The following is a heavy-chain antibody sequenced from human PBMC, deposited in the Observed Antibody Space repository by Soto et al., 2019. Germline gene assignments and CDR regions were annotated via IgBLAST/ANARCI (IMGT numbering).Heavy chain of an antibody. CDR2: INHSGST. Sequence: QVQLQQWGAGLLKPSETLSLTCAVYGGSFSGYYWSWIRQPPGKGLEWIGEINHSGSTNYNPSLKRRVTISVDTSKNQFSLKLSSVTAADTAVYYCARHGYCSGGSCSLGYYYYYYMDVWGKGTTVTVSS. D-gene: IGHD2-15*01. CDR1: GGSFSGYY. V-gene: IGHV4-34*01. J-gene: IGHJ6*03. CDR3: ARHGYCSGGSCSLGYYYYYYMDV.